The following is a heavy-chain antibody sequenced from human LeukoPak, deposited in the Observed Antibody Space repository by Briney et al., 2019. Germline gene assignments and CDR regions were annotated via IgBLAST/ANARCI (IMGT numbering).Heavy chain of an antibody. V-gene: IGHV3-23*01. Sequence: GGSLRLSCAASGFTFSSYAMSWVRQAPGKGLEWVSATSGSGGSTYYADSVKGRFTISRDNSKNTLYLQMNSLRAEDTAVYYCAKGSDIVVVVAALDTAMFNYWGQGTLVTVSS. CDR2: TSGSGGST. CDR3: AKGSDIVVVVAALDTAMFNY. CDR1: GFTFSSYA. D-gene: IGHD2-15*01. J-gene: IGHJ4*02.